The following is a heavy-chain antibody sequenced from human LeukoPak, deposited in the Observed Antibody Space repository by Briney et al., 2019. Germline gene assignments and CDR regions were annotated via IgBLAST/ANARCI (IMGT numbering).Heavy chain of an antibody. J-gene: IGHJ3*02. CDR3: ARGSSVSGTAKSAFEI. CDR2: INPNSGDT. CDR1: GYTFAGYY. Sequence: VASVKVSCKASGYTFAGYYIQWVRQAPGQGLERMGWINPNSGDTKYAQKFQDRVTMTRDTSISTAYMELSRLGSDDTAVYYCARGSSVSGTAKSAFEIWGQGTMVTVSS. D-gene: IGHD1-20*01. V-gene: IGHV1-2*02.